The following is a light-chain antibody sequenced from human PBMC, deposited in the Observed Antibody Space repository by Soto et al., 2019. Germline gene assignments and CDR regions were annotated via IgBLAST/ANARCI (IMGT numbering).Light chain of an antibody. Sequence: VMTQSPDTLSASPGERVSLSCRASQSVNHNLAWYHQKPGQAPRLLVYGASSRATGIPERFSGSVSETDFTLSISRLEPEDFAVYYCQHYGNSPLTFGQGTRLEIK. CDR1: QSVNHN. J-gene: IGKJ5*01. CDR2: GAS. V-gene: IGKV3-20*01. CDR3: QHYGNSPLT.